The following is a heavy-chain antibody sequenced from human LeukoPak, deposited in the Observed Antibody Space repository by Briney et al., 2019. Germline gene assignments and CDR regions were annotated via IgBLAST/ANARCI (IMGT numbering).Heavy chain of an antibody. D-gene: IGHD2-2*01. CDR1: GFTVSSNY. Sequence: GGSLRLSCAASGFTVSSNYMSWVRQAPGKGLEWVSVIYSDGGTNYADSVKGRFTISRDNSKNTLYLQMNSLRAEDTAVYYCAKDRHIVVVPALDYWGQGTLVTVSS. J-gene: IGHJ4*02. V-gene: IGHV3-53*01. CDR3: AKDRHIVVVPALDY. CDR2: IYSDGGT.